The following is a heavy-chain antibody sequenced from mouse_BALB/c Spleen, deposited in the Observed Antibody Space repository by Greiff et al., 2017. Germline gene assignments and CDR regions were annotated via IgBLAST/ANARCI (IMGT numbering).Heavy chain of an antibody. D-gene: IGHD2-14*01. Sequence: VQLKQSGAELVKPGASVKLSCTASGFNIKDTYMHWVKQRPEQGLEWIGRIDPANGNTKYDPKFQGKATITADTSSNTAYLQLSSLTSEDTAVYYCARDYRYDDYAMDYWGQGTSVTVSS. J-gene: IGHJ4*01. CDR3: ARDYRYDDYAMDY. CDR2: IDPANGNT. CDR1: GFNIKDTY. V-gene: IGHV14-3*02.